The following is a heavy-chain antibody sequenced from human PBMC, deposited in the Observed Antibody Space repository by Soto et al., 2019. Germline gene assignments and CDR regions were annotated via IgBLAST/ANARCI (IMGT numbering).Heavy chain of an antibody. CDR3: ASGGWRTGEFDY. CDR2: IYYSGST. Sequence: SETLSLTCTVSGGSISSYYWSWIRQPPGKGLEWIGYIYYSGSTNYNPSLKSRVTISVDTSKNQFSLKLSSVTAADTAVYYCASGGWRTGEFDYWGQGTLVTVSS. D-gene: IGHD7-27*01. CDR1: GGSISSYY. J-gene: IGHJ4*02. V-gene: IGHV4-59*01.